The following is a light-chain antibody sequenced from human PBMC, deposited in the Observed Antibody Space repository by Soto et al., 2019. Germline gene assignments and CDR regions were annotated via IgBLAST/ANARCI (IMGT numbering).Light chain of an antibody. V-gene: IGLV1-51*01. CDR2: DNN. Sequence: QSVLTQPPSVSAALGQKVTISCSGSSSNIGNNYVSWYQQLPGTAPKLLIYDNNKRPSGIPDRFSGSKSGTSATLGITGLQTGDEADYYCGTWDSRLSAVVFGGGTKVTVL. CDR3: GTWDSRLSAVV. J-gene: IGLJ2*01. CDR1: SSNIGNNY.